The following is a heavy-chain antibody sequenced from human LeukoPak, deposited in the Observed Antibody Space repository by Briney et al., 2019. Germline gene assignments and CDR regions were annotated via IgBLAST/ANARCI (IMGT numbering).Heavy chain of an antibody. CDR2: IYHSGST. D-gene: IGHD1-26*01. CDR1: GYSISSGYY. CDR3: ASVVGALDAFDI. J-gene: IGHJ3*02. V-gene: IGHV4-38-2*01. Sequence: SETLSFTCAVSGYSISSGYYWGWIRQPPGKGLEWIGSIYHSGSTYYNPSLKSRVTMSVDTSKNQFSLKLSSVTAADTAVYYCASVVGALDAFDIWGQGTMVTVSS.